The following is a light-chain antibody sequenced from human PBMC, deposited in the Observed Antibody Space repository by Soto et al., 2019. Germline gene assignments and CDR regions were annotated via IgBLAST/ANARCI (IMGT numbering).Light chain of an antibody. CDR3: QQRSNWPPT. J-gene: IGKJ5*01. Sequence: EIVMTQSPATLSVSPGERATLSCRASQSVSSNLAWYQQSPGQAPRLLIYGASSRATGIPARFSGSGSETDFTLTISSLEPEDFAVYYCQQRSNWPPTFGQGTRLEIK. CDR2: GAS. V-gene: IGKV3-11*01. CDR1: QSVSSN.